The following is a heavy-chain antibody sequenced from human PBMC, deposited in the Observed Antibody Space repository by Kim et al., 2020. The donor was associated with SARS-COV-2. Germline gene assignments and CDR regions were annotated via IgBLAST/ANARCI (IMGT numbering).Heavy chain of an antibody. V-gene: IGHV1-2*02. J-gene: IGHJ6*02. D-gene: IGHD2-21*01. CDR3: ARPPSIPNYYGMDV. Sequence: AQKFQGRVTMTMDTSISAAYMELTRLTSDDTAVYYCARPPSIPNYYGMDVWGQGTTVTVSS.